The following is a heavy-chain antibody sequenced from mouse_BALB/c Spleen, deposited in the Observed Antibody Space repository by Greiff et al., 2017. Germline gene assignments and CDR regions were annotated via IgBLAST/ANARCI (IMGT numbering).Heavy chain of an antibody. CDR3: ARSDAAMYY. Sequence: QVHLKQSGAELVRPGASVKLSCTASGYTFTSYWMQWVKQRPGQGLEWIGAIYPGDGDTRYTQKFKGKATLTADKSSSTAYMQLSSLAAEDSAVYYCARSDAAMYYWGQGTSVTVSS. J-gene: IGHJ4*01. CDR1: GYTFTSYW. V-gene: IGHV1-87*01. CDR2: IYPGDGDT. D-gene: IGHD1-3*01.